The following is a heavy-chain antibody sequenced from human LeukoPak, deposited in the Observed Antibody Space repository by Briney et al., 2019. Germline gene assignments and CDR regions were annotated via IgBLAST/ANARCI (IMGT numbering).Heavy chain of an antibody. J-gene: IGHJ4*02. D-gene: IGHD2/OR15-2a*01. Sequence: GESLKISCYGSGYGFTSSWIGWVRQMPGKGLEWMGFIYPGDSDTRYSPSFQAQVTISADKSIGTAFLQWRSLKASDTAIYYCAVGTTPYFIHYWSQGTLVTVSS. V-gene: IGHV5-51*01. CDR2: IYPGDSDT. CDR1: GYGFTSSW. CDR3: AVGTTPYFIHY.